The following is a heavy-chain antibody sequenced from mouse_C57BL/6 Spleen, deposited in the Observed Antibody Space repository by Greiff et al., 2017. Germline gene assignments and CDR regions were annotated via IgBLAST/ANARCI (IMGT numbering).Heavy chain of an antibody. V-gene: IGHV5-16*01. CDR3: ARGYYVPYWYFDV. J-gene: IGHJ1*03. CDR1: GFTFSDYY. Sequence: EVNVVESEGGLVQPGSSMKLSCTASGFTFSDYYMAWVRQVPEKGLEWVANINYDGSSTYYLDSLKSRFIISRDNAKNILYLQMSSLKSEDTATYYCARGYYVPYWYFDVWGTGTTVTVSS. CDR2: INYDGSST. D-gene: IGHD1-1*01.